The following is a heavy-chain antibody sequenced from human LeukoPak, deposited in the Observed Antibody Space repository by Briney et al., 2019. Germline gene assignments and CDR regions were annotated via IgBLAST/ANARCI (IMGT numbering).Heavy chain of an antibody. CDR1: GFTFSSYT. CDR3: ARKENILTGYYDH. V-gene: IGHV3-21*01. J-gene: IGHJ5*02. CDR2: ISSDSNYI. Sequence: GGSLRLSCAASGFTFSSYTMNWVRQAPGKGLEWVSSISSDSNYIYYADSVKGRFTISGGNAWNSLYLQMNSLRAEDTAVYYCARKENILTGYYDHWGQGTLVTVSS. D-gene: IGHD3-9*01.